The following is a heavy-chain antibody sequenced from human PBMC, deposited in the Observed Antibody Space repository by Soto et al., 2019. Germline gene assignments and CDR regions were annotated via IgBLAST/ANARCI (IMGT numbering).Heavy chain of an antibody. D-gene: IGHD3-9*01. Sequence: GASVKVSCKASGGTFSSYAISWVRQAPGQGLEWMGGIIPIFGTANYAQKFQGRVTITADESTSTAYMELSSLRSEDTAVYYCASNKGGMGLVIGMAVWGQGTTVTVSS. CDR2: IIPIFGTA. CDR1: GGTFSSYA. V-gene: IGHV1-69*13. J-gene: IGHJ6*02. CDR3: ASNKGGMGLVIGMAV.